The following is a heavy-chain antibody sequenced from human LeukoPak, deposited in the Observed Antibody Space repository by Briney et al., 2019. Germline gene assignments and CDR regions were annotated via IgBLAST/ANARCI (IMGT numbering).Heavy chain of an antibody. CDR3: ARVVVVPAASPSTGYYYYYMDV. V-gene: IGHV1-18*01. CDR2: ISAYNGNT. Sequence: ASVKVSCKASGYNFTSYGISWVRQAPGQGLEWMGWISAYNGNTNYAQKLQGRVTMTTDTSTSTAYMELRSLRSDDTAVYYCARVVVVPAASPSTGYYYYYMDVWGKGTTVTVSS. D-gene: IGHD2-2*01. J-gene: IGHJ6*03. CDR1: GYNFTSYG.